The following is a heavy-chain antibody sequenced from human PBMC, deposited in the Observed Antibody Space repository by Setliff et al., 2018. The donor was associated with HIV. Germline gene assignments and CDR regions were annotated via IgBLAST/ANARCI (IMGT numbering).Heavy chain of an antibody. CDR1: GGSITNYY. J-gene: IGHJ5*02. Sequence: SETLSLTCSVSGGSITNYYWGWIRQSPGKGLEWIGEINHSGSIIYNPSLQSRVTMSVDTSKNQFSLKVRSLTAADTGLYYCARVKSIKTTLVRLWPRFDLWGQGTQVTVSS. D-gene: IGHD3-10*01. CDR2: INHSGSI. CDR3: ARVKSIKTTLVRLWPRFDL. V-gene: IGHV4-34*01.